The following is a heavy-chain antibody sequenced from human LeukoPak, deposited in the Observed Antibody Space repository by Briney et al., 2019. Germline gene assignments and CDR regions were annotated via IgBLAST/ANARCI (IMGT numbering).Heavy chain of an antibody. Sequence: KPSETLSLTCTVSGASISGYFWSWIRQPPGKGLEWIGFMSYSGNTNYNPSLKSRVIISVDTSQSQFSLRLTSVTAADTAVYYCAASDSSGYAFHYWGQGTLVTVSS. CDR1: GASISGYF. D-gene: IGHD3-22*01. CDR2: MSYSGNT. CDR3: AASDSSGYAFHY. J-gene: IGHJ4*02. V-gene: IGHV4-59*01.